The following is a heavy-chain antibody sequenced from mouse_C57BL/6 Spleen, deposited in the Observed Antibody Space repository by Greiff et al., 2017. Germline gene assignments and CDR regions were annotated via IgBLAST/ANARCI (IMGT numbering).Heavy chain of an antibody. CDR2: ISSGGDYI. Sequence: EVKLMESGEGLVKPGGSLKLSCAASGFTFSSYAMSWVRQTPEKRLEWVAYISSGGDYIYYADTVKGRFTISRDNARNTLYLQMSSLKSEDTAMYYCTREPDLPYAMDYWGQGTSVTVSS. J-gene: IGHJ4*01. CDR1: GFTFSSYA. V-gene: IGHV5-9-1*02. CDR3: TREPDLPYAMDY.